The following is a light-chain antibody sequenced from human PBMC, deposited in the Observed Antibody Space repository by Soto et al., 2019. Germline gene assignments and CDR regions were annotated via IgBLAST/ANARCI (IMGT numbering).Light chain of an antibody. CDR3: SSYTSSSTRV. Sequence: LTQPASVSGSPGQSIAVPCTGTSSDVGGYNYVSWYQQHPGKAPKLMIYDVSNRPSGVSDRFSGSKSGNTASLTISGLQAEDEADYYCSSYTSSSTRVFGTGTKVTVL. J-gene: IGLJ1*01. V-gene: IGLV2-14*01. CDR2: DVS. CDR1: SSDVGGYNY.